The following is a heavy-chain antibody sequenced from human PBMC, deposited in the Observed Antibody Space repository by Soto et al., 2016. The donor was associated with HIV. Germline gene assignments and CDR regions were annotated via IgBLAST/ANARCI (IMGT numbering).Heavy chain of an antibody. J-gene: IGHJ4*02. CDR3: ARPNVGVTKDYFGY. CDR1: GYTFTDYY. V-gene: IGHV1-69-2*01. CDR2: VDPEDGKT. D-gene: IGHD1-26*01. Sequence: EVQLVQSGAEVKKPGATVKISCKVSGYTFTDYYLHWVQQAPGKGLVWMGLVDPEDGKTIYAENFQGRVTITADTSRDTVYMELSSLRSEDTAVYYCARPNVGVTKDYFGYWGQGALVTVSS.